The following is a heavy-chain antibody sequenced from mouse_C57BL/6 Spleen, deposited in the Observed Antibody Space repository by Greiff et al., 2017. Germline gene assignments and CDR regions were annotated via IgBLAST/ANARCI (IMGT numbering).Heavy chain of an antibody. V-gene: IGHV6-6*01. CDR3: TRYYYGSSGPSLYFDY. Sequence: EVNVVESGGGLVQPGGSMKLSCAASGFTFSDAWMDWVRQSPEKGLEWVAEIRNKANNHATYYAESVKGRFTISRDDSKSSVYLQMNSLRAEDTGIYYCTRYYYGSSGPSLYFDYWGQGTTLTVSS. CDR1: GFTFSDAW. J-gene: IGHJ2*01. D-gene: IGHD1-1*01. CDR2: IRNKANNHAT.